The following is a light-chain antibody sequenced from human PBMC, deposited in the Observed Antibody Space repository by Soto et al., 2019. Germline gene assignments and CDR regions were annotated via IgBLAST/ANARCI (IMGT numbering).Light chain of an antibody. CDR3: QQRRNCSIP. V-gene: IGKV3-11*01. CDR1: LNINNF. J-gene: IGKJ4*01. CDR2: DAS. Sequence: EIVLTQSPATLSLAPGERATLSCRASLNINNFLAWYQQRPGQVPRLLIYDASNRATGVPARFSGSGSGTDFTLTIRSLEPEEFAVYYCQQRRNCSIPFGGGTKVEIK.